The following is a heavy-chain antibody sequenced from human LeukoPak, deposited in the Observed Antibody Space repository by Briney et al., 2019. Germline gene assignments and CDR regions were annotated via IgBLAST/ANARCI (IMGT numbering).Heavy chain of an antibody. CDR1: GFTFSNYN. CDR2: ISTSSSSI. D-gene: IGHD1-1*01. J-gene: IGHJ4*02. Sequence: GGSLRLSCAASGFTFSNYNMNWVRQAPGKGLEWVSFISTSSSSIYYADSVKGRFTISRDNAKNSLYLQMNSLRDEDTAVYYCARSRNYFDYWGQGTLVTVSS. CDR3: ARSRNYFDY. V-gene: IGHV3-48*02.